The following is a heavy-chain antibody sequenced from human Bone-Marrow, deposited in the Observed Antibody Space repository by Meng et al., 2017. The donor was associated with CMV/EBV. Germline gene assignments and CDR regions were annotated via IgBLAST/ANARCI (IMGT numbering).Heavy chain of an antibody. J-gene: IGHJ4*02. Sequence: SETLSLTCTVSGGSISSSSYYWGWIRQPPGKGLEWIGSIYYSGSTYYNPSLKSPVTISVDTSKNKFSLKLSSVTAADTAVYYCARTHYDFWSGYPIGFDDWGQGTLVTVSS. CDR2: IYYSGST. D-gene: IGHD3-3*01. CDR3: ARTHYDFWSGYPIGFDD. CDR1: GGSISSSSYY. V-gene: IGHV4-39*07.